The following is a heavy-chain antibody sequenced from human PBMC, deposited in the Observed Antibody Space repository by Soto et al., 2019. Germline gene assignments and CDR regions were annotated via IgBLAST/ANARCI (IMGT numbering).Heavy chain of an antibody. CDR2: ISGSGGST. CDR1: GFTVSSYA. CDR3: AKEWPGDLWDAFDI. J-gene: IGHJ3*02. Sequence: GVLRLSCAASGFTVSSYAMSWVRQAPGKGLEWVSAISGSGGSTYYAVSMKGRFTISRDNSKNTLYLQMNSLRADDTAVDYCAKEWPGDLWDAFDIWGQGTMVTV. D-gene: IGHD7-27*01. V-gene: IGHV3-23*01.